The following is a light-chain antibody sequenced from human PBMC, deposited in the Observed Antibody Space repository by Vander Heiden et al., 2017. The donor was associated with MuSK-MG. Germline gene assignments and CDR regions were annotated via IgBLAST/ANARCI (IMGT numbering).Light chain of an antibody. J-gene: IGKJ1*01. CDR1: ETISSS. CDR2: GAS. CDR3: QQYYSSPPT. Sequence: DIQRTQAPSSLTASVGDRVTITCRAGETISSSLNWYQQKPGKAPTLLIYGASSLHTGVPSRFSASGFGTDFTLTISSLRPEDFATYYCQQYYSSPPTFGQGTKVEIK. V-gene: IGKV1-39*01.